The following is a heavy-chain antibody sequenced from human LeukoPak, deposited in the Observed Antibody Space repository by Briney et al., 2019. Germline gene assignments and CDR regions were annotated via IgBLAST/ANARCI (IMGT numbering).Heavy chain of an antibody. Sequence: GGSLRLSCAAPGFTFSSYAMSWVRQAPGKGLEWVSGVSGSGGSTYYADSVKGRFTISRDNSKNTLYLQMNSLRAEDTAVYYCAKDLDIVATITGNWGQRTLVTVSS. CDR2: VSGSGGST. D-gene: IGHD5-12*01. J-gene: IGHJ4*02. V-gene: IGHV3-23*01. CDR1: GFTFSSYA. CDR3: AKDLDIVATITGN.